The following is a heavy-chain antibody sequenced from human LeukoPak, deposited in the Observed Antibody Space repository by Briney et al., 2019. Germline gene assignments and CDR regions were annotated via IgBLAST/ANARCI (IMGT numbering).Heavy chain of an antibody. CDR1: GYTFSDSY. CDR2: INPNSGDP. Sequence: ASVKVSCKTSGYTFSDSYIHWVRQAPGQGLEWMGRINPNSGDPNYPQKFQGRVTMTRDTSISTAYMEMSSLTSDDTAVYYCARRFFNGYYYYMDVWGKGTTVTVSS. J-gene: IGHJ6*03. V-gene: IGHV1-2*06. D-gene: IGHD2-8*01. CDR3: ARRFFNGYYYYMDV.